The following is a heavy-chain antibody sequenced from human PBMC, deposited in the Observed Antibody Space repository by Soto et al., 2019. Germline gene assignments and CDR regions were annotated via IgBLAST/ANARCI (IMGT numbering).Heavy chain of an antibody. Sequence: GWSLRLSCAASGFTFSSYAMHWVRQAPGKGLEWVAVISYDGSNKYYADSVKGRFTISRDNSKNTLYLQMNSLRAEDTAVYYCAKGPYYDFWSGSFWGQGTLVTVSS. D-gene: IGHD3-3*01. J-gene: IGHJ4*02. V-gene: IGHV3-30-3*01. CDR1: GFTFSSYA. CDR3: AKGPYYDFWSGSF. CDR2: ISYDGSNK.